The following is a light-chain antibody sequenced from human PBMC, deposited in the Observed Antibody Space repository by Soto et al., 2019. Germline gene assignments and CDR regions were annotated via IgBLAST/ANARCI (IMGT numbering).Light chain of an antibody. CDR1: QSVLYSSNNKNY. V-gene: IGKV4-1*01. J-gene: IGKJ4*01. CDR3: QQYYSTPQNLT. Sequence: DIVMTQSPDSLAVSLGERATINCKSSQSVLYSSNNKNYLAWYQQKPGQPPKLLIYWASTRESGVPDRFSGSGSGTDFTLTISSLQAEDVAVYYCQQYYSTPQNLTFGGGTKVEIK. CDR2: WAS.